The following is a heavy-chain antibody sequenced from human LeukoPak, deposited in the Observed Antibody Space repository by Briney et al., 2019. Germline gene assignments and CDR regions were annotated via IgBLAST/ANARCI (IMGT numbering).Heavy chain of an antibody. CDR2: IYTSGST. Sequence: SETLSLTCTVSGGSISSYYWSWIRQPAGKGLEWIGRIYTSGSTNYNPSLQSRVTMSVDTSKNQFSLKLSSVTAADTAVYYCARGRMDYYDISGDYYYYYGMDVWGQGTTVTVSS. CDR1: GGSISSYY. V-gene: IGHV4-4*07. J-gene: IGHJ6*02. CDR3: ARGRMDYYDISGDYYYYYGMDV. D-gene: IGHD3-22*01.